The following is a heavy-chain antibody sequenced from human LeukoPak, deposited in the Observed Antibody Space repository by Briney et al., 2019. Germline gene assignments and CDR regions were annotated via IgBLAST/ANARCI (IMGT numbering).Heavy chain of an antibody. CDR2: ISSSSSYI. J-gene: IGHJ2*01. CDR3: XXXXXXARFRVFWYFDL. V-gene: IGHV3-21*01. D-gene: IGHD3-10*01. CDR1: GFTFSSYS. Sequence: PGGSLRLSCAASGFTFSSYSMNWVRQAPGKGLEWVSSISSSSSYIYYADSVKGRFTISRDNAKNSLYLQMNSLRAEDTAVYYCXXXXXXARFRVFWYFDLWGRGTLVTVSS.